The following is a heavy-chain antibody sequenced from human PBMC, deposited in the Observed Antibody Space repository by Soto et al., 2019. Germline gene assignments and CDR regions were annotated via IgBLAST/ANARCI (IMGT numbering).Heavy chain of an antibody. D-gene: IGHD4-4*01. CDR3: AKDADRNYISYYFDY. CDR1: GFTFNNYA. V-gene: IGHV3-23*01. CDR2: ISGSGDST. J-gene: IGHJ4*02. Sequence: AGGSLRLSCAASGFTFNNYAMSWVRQAPGKGLEWVSGISGSGDSTYYADSVKGRFTISRDNSKNTLYVQMNSLRAEDTAVYYCAKDADRNYISYYFDYWGQGTLVTVSS.